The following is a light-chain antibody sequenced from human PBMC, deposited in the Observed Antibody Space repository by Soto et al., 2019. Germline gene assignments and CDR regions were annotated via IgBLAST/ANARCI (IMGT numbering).Light chain of an antibody. V-gene: IGKV3-11*01. CDR3: QQRSNWPPDIT. CDR2: DTS. CDR1: QSVSIY. J-gene: IGKJ5*01. Sequence: EIVLTQSPATLSFFPGERATLSCRASQSVSIYLDWYQQKPGQAPRLLIYDTSNRATGIPARFSGSGSGTGFTLTISSLEPEDFAVYYCQQRSNWPPDITLRHGTRLE.